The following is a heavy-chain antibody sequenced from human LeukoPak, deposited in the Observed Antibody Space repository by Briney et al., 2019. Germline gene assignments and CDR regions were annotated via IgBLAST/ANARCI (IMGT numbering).Heavy chain of an antibody. V-gene: IGHV4-39*01. D-gene: IGHD4-11*01. CDR1: GGSISSSSYY. J-gene: IGHJ5*02. Sequence: SETLSLTCTVSGGSISSSSYYWGWIRQPPGKGLEWIGSIYYSGSTYYNPSLKSRVTISVDTSKNQFSLKLSSVTAADTAVYYCARHGEGILPYSNYCWFDPWGQGALVTVSS. CDR2: IYYSGST. CDR3: ARHGEGILPYSNYCWFDP.